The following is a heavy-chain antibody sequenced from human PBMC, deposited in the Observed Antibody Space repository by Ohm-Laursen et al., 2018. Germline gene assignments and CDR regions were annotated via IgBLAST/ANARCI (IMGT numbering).Heavy chain of an antibody. Sequence: SVKVSCKASGGTFSSYAISWVRQAPGQGLEWMGRIIPILGIANYAQKFQGRVTITADKSTSTAYMELSSLRSEDTAVYYCARPDYYDSSGEPGVYYYYGMDVWGQGTTVTVSS. V-gene: IGHV1-69*04. J-gene: IGHJ6*02. CDR3: ARPDYYDSSGEPGVYYYYGMDV. D-gene: IGHD3-22*01. CDR2: IIPILGIA. CDR1: GGTFSSYA.